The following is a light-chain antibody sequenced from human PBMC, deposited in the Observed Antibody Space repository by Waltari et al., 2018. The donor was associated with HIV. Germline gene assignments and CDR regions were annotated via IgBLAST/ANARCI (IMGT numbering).Light chain of an antibody. CDR2: SSN. Sequence: QRLTISCSGSSSKIGSSYVYWYQQVPGTAPKLLIYSSNHRPSGVPDRFSGSKSGTSASLAISGLRSEDESDYYCSAWDDSLSGYVFGTGSKVTVL. J-gene: IGLJ1*01. CDR3: SAWDDSLSGYV. V-gene: IGLV1-47*01. CDR1: SSKIGSSY.